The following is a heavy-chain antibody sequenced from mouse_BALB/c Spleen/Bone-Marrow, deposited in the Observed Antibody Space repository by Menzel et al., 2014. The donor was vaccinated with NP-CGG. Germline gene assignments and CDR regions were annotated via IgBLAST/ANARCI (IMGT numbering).Heavy chain of an antibody. V-gene: IGHV1-20*02. Sequence: EVQLQQSGPELVKPGASVKIPCKASGYSFTGYFMNWVMQSHGKSLEWIGRINPYNGDTFYNQKFKGKATLTVDKSSSTAHMELRSLASEDSAVYYCARGGLLRAMDYWGQGTSVTVSS. J-gene: IGHJ4*01. CDR3: ARGGLLRAMDY. D-gene: IGHD2-3*01. CDR2: INPYNGDT. CDR1: GYSFTGYF.